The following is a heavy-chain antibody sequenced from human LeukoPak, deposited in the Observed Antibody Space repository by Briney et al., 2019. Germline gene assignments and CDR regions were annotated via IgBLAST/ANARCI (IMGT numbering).Heavy chain of an antibody. V-gene: IGHV4-30-2*01. J-gene: IGHJ4*02. CDR1: CDSISSGGYS. CDR2: IYHSGGT. D-gene: IGHD1-26*01. CDR3: ARGGVGATTGTYDS. Sequence: PSETLSLTCAVTCDSISSGGYSWSWIRQPPGMALEWIGNIYHSGGTHHNPHLKSGVTMSVDRSKNQSSLKLTSVTAADTAVDYYARGGVGATTGTYDSWGQGIPVTVSS.